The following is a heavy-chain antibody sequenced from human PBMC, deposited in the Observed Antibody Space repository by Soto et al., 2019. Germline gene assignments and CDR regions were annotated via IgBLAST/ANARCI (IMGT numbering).Heavy chain of an antibody. V-gene: IGHV3-7*01. CDR1: GFIFSIYW. CDR3: ARPLGWRDAFDI. Sequence: HPGGSLRLSCAASGFIFSIYWMRWVRQAPGKGLEWGANIKQDGSDEYYVDSVKGRFTISRDNAKNSLYLQMNSLRAEDTAVYYCARPLGWRDAFDIWGQGTLITVSS. CDR2: IKQDGSDE. J-gene: IGHJ3*02. D-gene: IGHD2-15*01.